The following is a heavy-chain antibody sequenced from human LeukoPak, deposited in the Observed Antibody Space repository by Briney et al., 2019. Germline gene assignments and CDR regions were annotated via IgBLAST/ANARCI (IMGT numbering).Heavy chain of an antibody. D-gene: IGHD3-3*01. CDR2: IGTAGDT. J-gene: IGHJ5*02. CDR1: GFTFSSYD. V-gene: IGHV3-13*01. Sequence: GGSLRLSCAASGFTFSSYDMHWVRQATGKGLEWVSAIGTAGDTYYPGSVKGRFTISRENAKNSLYLQMNSLRAGDTAVYYCARGVALSWFDPWGQGTLVTVSS. CDR3: ARGVALSWFDP.